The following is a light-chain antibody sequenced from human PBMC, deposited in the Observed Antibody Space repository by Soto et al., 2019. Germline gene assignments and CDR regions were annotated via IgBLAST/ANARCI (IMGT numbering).Light chain of an antibody. CDR2: DAS. J-gene: IGKJ1*01. V-gene: IGKV1-5*01. Sequence: GDRVTITCRASXNIXXWXXWXXXXXGXXPKFLIYDASTLESGVPSRFSGSGFGTEFSLTISSLQPDDFGSYYCQHMRTFGQGNKVDIK. CDR1: XNIXXW. CDR3: QHMRT.